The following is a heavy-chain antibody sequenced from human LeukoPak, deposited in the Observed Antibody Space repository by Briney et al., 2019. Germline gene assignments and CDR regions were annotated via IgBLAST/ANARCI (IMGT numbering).Heavy chain of an antibody. Sequence: GGSLRLSCAASGFTFSTYAMSWVRQAPGKGLEWVSAISDSGAETYYADSVKGRFTISRDNSKNTVHLQMNSLRADDTAVYYCARAAYGSNGYTAEVADYWGQGTLVTVSS. CDR1: GFTFSTYA. CDR2: ISDSGAET. J-gene: IGHJ4*02. D-gene: IGHD3-22*01. V-gene: IGHV3-23*01. CDR3: ARAAYGSNGYTAEVADY.